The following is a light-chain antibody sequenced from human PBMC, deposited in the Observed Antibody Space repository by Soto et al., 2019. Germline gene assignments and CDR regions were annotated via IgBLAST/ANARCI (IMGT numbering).Light chain of an antibody. CDR1: QNTRDW. CDR2: DVS. CDR3: QNYENSRWT. J-gene: IGKJ1*01. Sequence: DTQMTQSPSSVSASVGDKLTITCRASQNTRDWVAWYQQKPGQAPKLLIYDVSKLFTGVPSRFSGSGSGRDFTITITGLQPDDFETYLCQNYENSRWTFGHGTKVDIK. V-gene: IGKV1-5*01.